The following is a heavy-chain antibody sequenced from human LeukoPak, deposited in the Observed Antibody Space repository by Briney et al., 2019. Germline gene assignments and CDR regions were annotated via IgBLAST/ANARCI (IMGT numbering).Heavy chain of an antibody. Sequence: GGSLRLSCAASGFTFSSYGMHWVRQAPGKGLEWVAFIRYDGSNKYYADSVKGRFTISRDNSKNTLYLQMNGLRAEDTAVYYCAKIGSGWSVSGYFDYWGQGTLVTVSS. CDR2: IRYDGSNK. CDR3: AKIGSGWSVSGYFDY. CDR1: GFTFSSYG. J-gene: IGHJ4*02. V-gene: IGHV3-30*02. D-gene: IGHD6-19*01.